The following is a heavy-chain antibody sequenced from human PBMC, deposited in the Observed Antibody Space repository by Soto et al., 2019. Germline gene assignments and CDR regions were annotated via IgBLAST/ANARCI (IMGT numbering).Heavy chain of an antibody. CDR3: ARVLGVVITTYYYYYGMDV. J-gene: IGHJ6*02. CDR2: IIPIFGTA. CDR1: GGTFSGYA. V-gene: IGHV1-69*06. Sequence: ASVKVSCKASGGTFSGYAISWVRQAPGQGLEWMGGIIPIFGTANYAQKFQGRVTITADKSTSTAYMELSSLRSEDTAVYYCARVLGVVITTYYYYYGMDVWGQGTTVTVSS. D-gene: IGHD3-3*01.